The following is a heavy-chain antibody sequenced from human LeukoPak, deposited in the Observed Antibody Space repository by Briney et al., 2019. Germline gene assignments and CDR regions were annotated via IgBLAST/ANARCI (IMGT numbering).Heavy chain of an antibody. CDR1: GFTLSNYW. V-gene: IGHV3-74*01. CDR2: VNYDGTTT. J-gene: IGHJ4*02. D-gene: IGHD3-10*01. Sequence: PGGSLRLSCAASGFTLSNYWMHWVRQAPGKGLVWVSRVNYDGTTTTYADFVKGRFTISRDNAKNTLYLQMNSLRAEDTAVYYCARLFYGSGSSKYYFDYWGRGTLVTVSS. CDR3: ARLFYGSGSSKYYFDY.